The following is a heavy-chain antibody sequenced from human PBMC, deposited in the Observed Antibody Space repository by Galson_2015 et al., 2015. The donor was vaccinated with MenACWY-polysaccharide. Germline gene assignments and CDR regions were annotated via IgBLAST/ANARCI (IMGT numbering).Heavy chain of an antibody. D-gene: IGHD3-10*01. J-gene: IGHJ4*02. CDR1: GFSFNTYA. CDR2: LSATGGTI. V-gene: IGHV3-23*01. CDR3: AKGLGSFDF. Sequence: SLRLSCAASGFSFNTYAMTWFRQAPGKGLEWVSSLSATGGTIYYADSVMGRFTISRDNSKNTLYLQMNSLRAEDTAIYYCAKGLGSFDFWGQGTLVTVSS.